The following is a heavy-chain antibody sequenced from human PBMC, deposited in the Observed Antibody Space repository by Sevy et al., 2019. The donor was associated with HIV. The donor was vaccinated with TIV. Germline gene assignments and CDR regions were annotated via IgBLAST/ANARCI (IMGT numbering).Heavy chain of an antibody. D-gene: IGHD3-3*01. CDR1: GGSISIANHY. Sequence: SETLSLTCTVAGGSISIANHYWSWIRQHPGKGLEWIGYIYYSGSTYYNPSLKSRVTISVDTSKNQFSLKLSSVTAADTAVYYCARVVTIFGRSMDVWGQRTTVTVSS. CDR2: IYYSGST. J-gene: IGHJ6*02. CDR3: ARVVTIFGRSMDV. V-gene: IGHV4-31*03.